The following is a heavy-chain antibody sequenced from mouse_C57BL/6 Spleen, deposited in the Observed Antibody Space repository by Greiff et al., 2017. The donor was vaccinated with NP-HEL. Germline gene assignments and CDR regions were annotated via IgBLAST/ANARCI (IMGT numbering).Heavy chain of an antibody. CDR2: IDPETGGT. CDR3: TSDGSRGFAY. CDR1: GYTFTDYE. Sequence: QVQLQQSGAELVRPGASVTLSCKASGYTFTDYEMHWVKQTPVHGLEWIGAIDPETGGTAYNQKFKGKAILTADKSSSTAYMELRSLTSEDSAVYYCTSDGSRGFAYWGQGTLVTVSA. D-gene: IGHD1-1*01. J-gene: IGHJ3*01. V-gene: IGHV1-15*01.